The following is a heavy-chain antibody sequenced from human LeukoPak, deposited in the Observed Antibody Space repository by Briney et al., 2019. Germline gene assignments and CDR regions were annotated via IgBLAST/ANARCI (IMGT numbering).Heavy chain of an antibody. CDR3: ARAPRYYDASGSYPLGH. CDR2: IRSASGGT. D-gene: IGHD3-22*01. V-gene: IGHV1-2*02. J-gene: IGHJ4*02. CDR1: GYTLGDYY. Sequence: GASLKFSCKASGYTLGDYYMYWVRQAPGQGLEWLTWIRSASGGTNYAQKFQGRVTMTRDTSISTAYMELSRLRPDDTAVYYCARAPRYYDASGSYPLGHWGQGTLVTVSS.